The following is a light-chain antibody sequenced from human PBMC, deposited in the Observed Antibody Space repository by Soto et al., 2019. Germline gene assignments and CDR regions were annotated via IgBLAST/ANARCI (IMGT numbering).Light chain of an antibody. CDR3: QKYNSALWT. CDR1: QGISNY. CDR2: AAS. J-gene: IGKJ1*01. V-gene: IGKV1-27*01. Sequence: DIHMTQSPSAMSASVGDRVTITCRASQGISNYLAWYQQKPGKVPKLLIYAASTLQSGVPSRFSGSGSGTDFTLTISSLQPEDVATYYCQKYNSALWTFGQGTKVDIK.